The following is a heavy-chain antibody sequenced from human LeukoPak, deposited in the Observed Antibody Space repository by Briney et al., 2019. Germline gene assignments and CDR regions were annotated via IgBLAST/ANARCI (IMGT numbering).Heavy chain of an antibody. V-gene: IGHV3-15*01. J-gene: IGHJ6*03. CDR2: IKSKTDGGTT. Sequence: GGSLRLSCAASGFTFANAWMSWVRQAPGKGLEWVGRIKSKTDGGTTDYAAPVKGRFTISRDDSKNTLYLQMNSLKTEDTAVYYCEAAAGYYYYMDVWGKGTTVTVSS. CDR3: EAAAGYYYYMDV. D-gene: IGHD6-13*01. CDR1: GFTFANAW.